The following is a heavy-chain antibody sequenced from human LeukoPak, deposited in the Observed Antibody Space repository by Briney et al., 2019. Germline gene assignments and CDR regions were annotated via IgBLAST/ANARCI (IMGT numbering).Heavy chain of an antibody. V-gene: IGHV3-30*04. CDR3: ARVLGTFDY. CDR2: ISYDGSNK. J-gene: IGHJ4*02. CDR1: GFTFSSYA. Sequence: GGSLRLSCAASGFTFSSYAMHWVRQAPGKGLEWVAVISYDGSNKYYADSVKGRFTISRDNSKNTLYLQTNSLRAEDTAVYYCARVLGTFDYWGQGTLVTVSS.